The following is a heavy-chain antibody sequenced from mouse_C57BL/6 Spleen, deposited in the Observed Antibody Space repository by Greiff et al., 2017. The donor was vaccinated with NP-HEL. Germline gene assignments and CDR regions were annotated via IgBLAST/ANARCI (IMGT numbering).Heavy chain of an antibody. V-gene: IGHV1-53*01. Sequence: QVQLQQPGTELVKPGASVKLSCKASGYTFTSYWMHWVKQRPGQGLEWIGNINPSNGGTNYNEKFKSKATLTVDTSSSTAYMQLSSMTSEDSAVYYCARGYYGNYYWYFDVWGTGTTVTVSS. CDR1: GYTFTSYW. CDR3: ARGYYGNYYWYFDV. J-gene: IGHJ1*03. CDR2: INPSNGGT. D-gene: IGHD2-1*01.